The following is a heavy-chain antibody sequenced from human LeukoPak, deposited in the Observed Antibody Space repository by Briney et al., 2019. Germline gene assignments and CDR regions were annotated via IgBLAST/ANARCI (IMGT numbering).Heavy chain of an antibody. V-gene: IGHV3-53*01. Sequence: PGGSLSLFYAVCGLPVSSNYLLWVRQAPGKGLEWVSVIYSGCSTYYADSVKGRFTISRDNSKNTLYLQMNSLRAEDTAVYYCARKMNIVGAQGWGYGLDVWGHGTTVTVSS. D-gene: IGHD1-26*01. CDR3: ARKMNIVGAQGWGYGLDV. J-gene: IGHJ6*02. CDR1: GLPVSSNY. CDR2: IYSGCST.